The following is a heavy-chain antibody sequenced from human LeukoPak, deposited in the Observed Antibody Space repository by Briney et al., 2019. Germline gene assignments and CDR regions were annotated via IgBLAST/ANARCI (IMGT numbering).Heavy chain of an antibody. Sequence: GGSLRLSCAASGFTFSSYGMHWVRQAPGKGLEWVSYISSSGSTIYYADSVKGRFTISRDNAKNSLYLQMNSLRAEDTAVYYCASLSSSSENTFDYWGQGTLVTVSS. D-gene: IGHD6-6*01. CDR1: GFTFSSYG. CDR2: ISSSGSTI. V-gene: IGHV3-48*04. J-gene: IGHJ4*02. CDR3: ASLSSSSENTFDY.